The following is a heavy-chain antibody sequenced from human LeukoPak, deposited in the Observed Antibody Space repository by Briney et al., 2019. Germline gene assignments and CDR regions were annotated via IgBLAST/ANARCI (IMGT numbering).Heavy chain of an antibody. D-gene: IGHD1-1*01. CDR1: GGSFSGYY. J-gene: IGHJ4*02. CDR3: ARGRLDGYYFDY. V-gene: IGHV4-34*01. Sequence: SETLSLTCVVYGGSFSGYYWTWIRQPPGKGLEWIGEIHYSGATSYKPSHKSRVTISGDTSKNQVSLNLRSVTAADTAVYYCARGRLDGYYFDYWGQGALATVSS. CDR2: IHYSGAT.